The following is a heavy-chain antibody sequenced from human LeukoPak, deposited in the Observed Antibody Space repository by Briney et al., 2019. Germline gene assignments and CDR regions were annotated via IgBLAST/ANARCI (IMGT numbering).Heavy chain of an antibody. J-gene: IGHJ4*02. CDR1: PASISSDSYY. CDR3: ARDNVVDATSGIDY. CDR2: VSYSGST. V-gene: IGHV4-39*07. Sequence: TSETLSLTCTLSPASISSDSYYWAWLRQPPGKGLDWIGSVSYSGSTYFNPSLKSRVTISLDASKQQFSLKVTSMPAADTAVYFCARDNVVDATSGIDYWGQGTLVTVSS. D-gene: IGHD2-15*01.